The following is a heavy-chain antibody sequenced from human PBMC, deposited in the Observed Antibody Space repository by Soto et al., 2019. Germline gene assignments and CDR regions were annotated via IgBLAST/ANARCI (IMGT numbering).Heavy chain of an antibody. J-gene: IGHJ4*02. V-gene: IGHV4-28*03. D-gene: IGHD6-13*01. CDR2: IYYSGST. CDR1: GYSISSSNW. Sequence: ETLSLTCAVSGYSISSSNWWGWIRQPPGKGLEWIGYIYYSGSTYYNPSLKSRVTMSVDTSKNQFSLKLSSVTAVDTAVYYCAREYGYSSSWYNHWGQGTLVTVSS. CDR3: AREYGYSSSWYNH.